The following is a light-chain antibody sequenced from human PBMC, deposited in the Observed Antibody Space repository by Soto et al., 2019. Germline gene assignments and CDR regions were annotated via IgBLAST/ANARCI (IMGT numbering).Light chain of an antibody. J-gene: IGLJ1*01. Sequence: QSVLTQPASVYGSPGQSITISCTGTSSDVESSNLVSWYQQHPGKAPKLIIYEGSRRPAGVSDRFSGSKSGNAASLTISGLQAEDEADYYCCSFAGSSTFYVSGTGTKV. CDR1: SSDVESSNL. CDR3: CSFAGSSTFYV. CDR2: EGS. V-gene: IGLV2-23*01.